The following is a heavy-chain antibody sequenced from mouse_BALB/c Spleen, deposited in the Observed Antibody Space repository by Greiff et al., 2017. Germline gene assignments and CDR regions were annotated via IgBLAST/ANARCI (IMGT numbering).Heavy chain of an antibody. CDR2: IDPSDSET. CDR1: GYSFTSYW. V-gene: IGHV1S126*01. D-gene: IGHD1-2*01. CDR3: ARPSTTAPFAY. J-gene: IGHJ3*01. Sequence: VQLQQSGPQLVRPGASVKISCKASGYSFTSYWMHWVKQRPGQGLEWIGMIDPSDSETRLNQKFKDKATLTVDKSSSTAYMQLSSPTSEDSAVYYCARPSTTAPFAYWGQGTLVTVSA.